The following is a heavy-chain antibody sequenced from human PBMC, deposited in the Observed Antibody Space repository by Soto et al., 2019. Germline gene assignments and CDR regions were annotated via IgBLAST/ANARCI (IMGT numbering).Heavy chain of an antibody. V-gene: IGHV1-46*01. CDR1: GYTFTNYY. Sequence: ASVKVSCKASGYTFTNYYVQWVRQAPGQGLEWMGVIHPDGGHTTYSQKFQDRVTMTRDTFTSTIYMDLSSLRSEDTAVYYCARGDNDYWGQGTLVTVSS. CDR3: ARGDNDY. J-gene: IGHJ4*02. CDR2: IHPDGGHT.